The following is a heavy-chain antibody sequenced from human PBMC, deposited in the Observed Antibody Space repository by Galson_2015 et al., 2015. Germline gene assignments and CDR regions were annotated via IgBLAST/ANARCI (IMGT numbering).Heavy chain of an antibody. V-gene: IGHV1-69*10. D-gene: IGHD3-22*01. CDR1: GGTFSSYA. CDR2: IIPIFGIA. J-gene: IGHJ6*02. CDR3: ARGGHPDYYDSSGYYYVYYYYGMDV. Sequence: SVKVSCKASGGTFSSYAISWVRQAPGQGLEWMGGIIPIFGIANYAQKFQGRVTITADKSTSTAYMELSSLRSEDTAVYYCARGGHPDYYDSSGYYYVYYYYGMDVWGQGTTVTVSS.